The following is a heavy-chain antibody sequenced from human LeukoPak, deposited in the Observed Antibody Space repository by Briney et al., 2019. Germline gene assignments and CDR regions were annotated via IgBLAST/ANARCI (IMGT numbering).Heavy chain of an antibody. CDR1: GFIFSSYG. J-gene: IGHJ4*02. CDR3: ARDVGHMQLAEDY. D-gene: IGHD1-1*01. V-gene: IGHV3-33*01. CDR2: MWYDGRNK. Sequence: GTSLRLSCAASGFIFSSYGMHWVRQAPGKGLEWVAGMWYDGRNKDYADSVKGRFTISRDNSKSTLYLEMNSLRAEDTAVYYCARDVGHMQLAEDYWGQGTLVTVSS.